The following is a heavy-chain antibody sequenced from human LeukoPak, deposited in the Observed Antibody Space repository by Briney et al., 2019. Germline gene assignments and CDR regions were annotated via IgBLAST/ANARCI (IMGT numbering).Heavy chain of an antibody. V-gene: IGHV4-59*12. CDR3: ARDIAAAGPYYFDY. Sequence: PSETLSLTCTVSGGSISTYYWSWIRQTPGKGLEWIGYIYYTGSTNYNPSLKSRVTISVDTSKNQFSLKLSSVTAADTAVYYCARDIAAAGPYYFDYWGQGTLVTVSS. J-gene: IGHJ4*02. CDR1: GGSISTYY. CDR2: IYYTGST. D-gene: IGHD6-13*01.